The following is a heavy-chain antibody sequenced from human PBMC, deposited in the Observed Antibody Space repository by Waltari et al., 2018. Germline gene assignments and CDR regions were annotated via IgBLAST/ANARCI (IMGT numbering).Heavy chain of an antibody. Sequence: GFTFSSYGMHWVRQAPGKGLEWVAFIRYDGSNKYYADSVKGRFTISRDNSKNTLYLQMNSLRAEDTAVYYCAKAGYSRDYYYYYMDVWGKGTTVTVSS. V-gene: IGHV3-30*02. D-gene: IGHD6-13*01. CDR2: IRYDGSNK. CDR1: GFTFSSYG. J-gene: IGHJ6*03. CDR3: AKAGYSRDYYYYYMDV.